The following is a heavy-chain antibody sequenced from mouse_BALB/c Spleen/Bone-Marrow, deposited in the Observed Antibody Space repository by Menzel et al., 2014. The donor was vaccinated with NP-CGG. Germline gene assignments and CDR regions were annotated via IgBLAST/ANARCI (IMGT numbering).Heavy chain of an antibody. CDR1: GYTFTSYT. CDR2: INPSSGYT. V-gene: IGHV1-4*01. CDR3: ARSYYDYDRAWFAY. J-gene: IGHJ3*01. Sequence: QVQLQQSGAELARPGASVKMSCKAPGYTFTSYTMHWVKQRPGQGPEWIGYINPSSGYTNYNQKFKDKATLTADKSSSTAYMQLSSLTSEDSVVYYCARSYYDYDRAWFAYWGQGTLVTVSA. D-gene: IGHD2-4*01.